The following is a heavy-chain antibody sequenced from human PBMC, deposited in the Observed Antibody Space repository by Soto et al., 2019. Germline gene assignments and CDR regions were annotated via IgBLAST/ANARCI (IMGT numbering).Heavy chain of an antibody. Sequence: GEALKSSCRCSGYNFANNWIAWVRQMPGEGLEWMGIIDPSDSDTKYSPSFQGQVTISADKSISTVYLRWSSLKASDTALYYCMRRHSLFSGSVPSGYFDYWGQGTQVTVSS. D-gene: IGHD6-25*01. CDR2: IDPSDSDT. J-gene: IGHJ4*02. V-gene: IGHV5-51*01. CDR1: GYNFANNW. CDR3: MRRHSLFSGSVPSGYFDY.